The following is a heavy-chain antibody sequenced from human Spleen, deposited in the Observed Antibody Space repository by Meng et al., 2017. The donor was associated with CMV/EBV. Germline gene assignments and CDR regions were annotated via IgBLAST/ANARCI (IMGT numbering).Heavy chain of an antibody. Sequence: ASVKVSCKASGYTFTDYYMHWVRQAPGQGLEWMGWINPNSGGTNYAQKFQDRVTMTRDTSISTVYMELNRLTSDDTAVYFCAREGNCISASCYGDYWGQGTLVTVSS. CDR1: GYTFTDYY. CDR3: AREGNCISASCYGDY. D-gene: IGHD2-2*01. V-gene: IGHV1-2*02. J-gene: IGHJ4*02. CDR2: INPNSGGT.